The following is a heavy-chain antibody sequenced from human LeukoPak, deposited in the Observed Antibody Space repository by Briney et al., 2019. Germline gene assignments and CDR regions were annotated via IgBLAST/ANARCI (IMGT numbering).Heavy chain of an antibody. D-gene: IGHD5-24*01. CDR3: AGSRRDGYKYNWFDP. CDR2: IYPGDSDT. CDR1: GYSFTSYW. Sequence: GESLKISCKGSGYSFTSYWIGWVRQMPGKGLEWMGIIYPGDSDTRYSPSFQGQVTISADKSISTAYLQWSSLKASDTAMYYCAGSRRDGYKYNWFDPWGQGTLVTVSS. J-gene: IGHJ5*02. V-gene: IGHV5-51*01.